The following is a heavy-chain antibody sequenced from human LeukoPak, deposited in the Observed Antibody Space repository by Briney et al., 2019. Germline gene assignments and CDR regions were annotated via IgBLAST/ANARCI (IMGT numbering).Heavy chain of an antibody. CDR1: GGSISSYY. V-gene: IGHV4-4*07. J-gene: IGHJ4*02. CDR3: ARLRTNRDGWLLPPGSFDY. CDR2: IYTSGST. Sequence: SETLSLTCTVSGGSISSYYWSWIRQPAGKGLEWIGRIYTSGSTNYNPSLKSRVTMSVDTSKNQFSLKLSSVTAADTAVYYCARLRTNRDGWLLPPGSFDYWGQGTLVTVSS. D-gene: IGHD3-22*01.